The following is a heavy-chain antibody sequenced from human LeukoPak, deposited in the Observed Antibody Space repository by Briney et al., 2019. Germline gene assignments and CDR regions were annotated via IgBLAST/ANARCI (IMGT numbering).Heavy chain of an antibody. CDR2: ISYDGSNK. CDR3: ARADLIAAAGLDY. Sequence: GGSLRLSCAASGFTFSSYAMHWVRQAPGKGLEWVAVISYDGSNKYYTDSGKGRFTISRDNSKNTLYLQMNSLRAEDTAVYYCARADLIAAAGLDYWGQGTLVTVSS. CDR1: GFTFSSYA. J-gene: IGHJ4*02. D-gene: IGHD6-13*01. V-gene: IGHV3-30*04.